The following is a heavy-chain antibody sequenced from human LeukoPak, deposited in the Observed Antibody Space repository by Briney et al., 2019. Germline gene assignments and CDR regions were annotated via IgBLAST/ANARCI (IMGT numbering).Heavy chain of an antibody. J-gene: IGHJ4*02. CDR1: GFTFSSYE. CDR2: ISSGGNTV. Sequence: GGSLRLSCAASGFTFSSYEMNWVRQAPGKGLEWVSYISSGGNTVRYADSVKGRFIMSRDNAENSLYLQLNNLRAEDTAVYYCARAFDYWGQGTLVTVSS. V-gene: IGHV3-48*03. CDR3: ARAFDY.